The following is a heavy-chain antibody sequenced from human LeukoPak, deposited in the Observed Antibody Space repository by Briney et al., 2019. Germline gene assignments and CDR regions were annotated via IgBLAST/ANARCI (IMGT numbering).Heavy chain of an antibody. V-gene: IGHV4-39*07. D-gene: IGHD2-2*01. CDR3: ARGGDYAAEY. J-gene: IGHJ4*02. CDR1: GGSISSSSYF. Sequence: NPSETLSLTCTVSGGSISSSSYFCGWIRRPPGKGVEWLGWFYYSGSTYNTPSLKSRHPITVDTSQNQFSLKLPSVPAPDRAVYFCARGGDYAAEYWTEGRVVSASS. CDR2: FYYSGST.